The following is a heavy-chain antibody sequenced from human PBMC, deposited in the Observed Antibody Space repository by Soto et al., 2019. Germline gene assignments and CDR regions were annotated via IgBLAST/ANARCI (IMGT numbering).Heavy chain of an antibody. V-gene: IGHV3-23*01. CDR1: GFTFSSYA. Sequence: GGSLRLSCAPSGFTFSSYAMSWVRQAPGKGLEWVSAISGSGGSTYYADSVKGRFTISRDNSKNTLYLQMNSLRAEDTAVYHCPKAPTATGGINCFDTWGQGTLVTVSS. CDR3: PKAPTATGGINCFDT. CDR2: ISGSGGST. D-gene: IGHD4-17*01. J-gene: IGHJ5*02.